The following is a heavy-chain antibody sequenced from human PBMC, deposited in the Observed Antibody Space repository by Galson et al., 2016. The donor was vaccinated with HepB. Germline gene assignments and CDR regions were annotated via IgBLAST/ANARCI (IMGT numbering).Heavy chain of an antibody. D-gene: IGHD2-2*01. V-gene: IGHV1-18*04. CDR3: ARRKYQRLINAFDF. J-gene: IGHJ3*01. CDR2: ISAYHGNT. CDR1: GYTFINYA. Sequence: SVKVSCKASGYTFINYAITWVRQAPGQGLEWMGWISAYHGNTNYAQKLQGGVTLTTDTSASTAYMELRSLRSDDTAIYYCARRKYQRLINAFDFWGQGTMVTVSS.